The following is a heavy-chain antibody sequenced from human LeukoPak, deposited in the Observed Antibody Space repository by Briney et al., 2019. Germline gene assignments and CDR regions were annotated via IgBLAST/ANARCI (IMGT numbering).Heavy chain of an antibody. CDR2: ISYDGNNK. D-gene: IGHD6-19*01. CDR3: ARGVRIAVAGYIDC. J-gene: IGHJ4*02. V-gene: IGHV3-30*03. Sequence: PGRSLRLSCAASGFTFSSYGMHWVRQAPGKGLEGVTVISYDGNNKYYADSVKGRFTISRDNSKNTLYLQMNSLRSDDTAVYYCARGVRIAVAGYIDCWGQGTLVTVSS. CDR1: GFTFSSYG.